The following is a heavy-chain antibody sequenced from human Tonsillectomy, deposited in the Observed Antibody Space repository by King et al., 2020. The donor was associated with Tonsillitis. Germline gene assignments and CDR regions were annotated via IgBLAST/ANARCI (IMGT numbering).Heavy chain of an antibody. V-gene: IGHV1-69*01. CDR2: IIPIFGTA. CDR3: ARDRWPYYYDSSGYYQSFDY. Sequence: VQLVESGAEVKKPGSSLKVSCKASGGTFSSYAISWVRQAPGQGLEWMGGIIPIFGTANYAQKFQGRVTITADESTSTAYMELSSLRSEDTAVYYCARDRWPYYYDSSGYYQSFDYWGQGTLVTVSS. D-gene: IGHD3-22*01. CDR1: GGTFSSYA. J-gene: IGHJ4*02.